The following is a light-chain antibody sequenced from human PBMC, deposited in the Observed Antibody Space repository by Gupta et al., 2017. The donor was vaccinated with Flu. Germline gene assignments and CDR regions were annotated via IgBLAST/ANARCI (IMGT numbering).Light chain of an antibody. J-gene: IGKJ1*01. CDR3: QQYDDLPRT. V-gene: IGKV1-33*01. Sequence: GDRVTITCQASQDISKYLNWYQQRRGKAPKLLIYGASNLLTGVPSRFSGSGSGTDFTFTISSLQPADIATYYRQQYDDLPRTFGQGTKVEIK. CDR1: QDISKY. CDR2: GAS.